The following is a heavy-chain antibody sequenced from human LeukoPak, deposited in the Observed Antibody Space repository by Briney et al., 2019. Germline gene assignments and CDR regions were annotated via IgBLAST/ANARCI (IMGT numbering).Heavy chain of an antibody. J-gene: IGHJ4*02. CDR2: IKQDGSEM. D-gene: IGHD1-20*01. Sequence: GGSLRLSCAASGFTFSSYWMSWVRQAPGKGLEWVANIKQDGSEMHYADSVRGRFTISRDNAKKSLYLQMNSLRAEDTAVYYCARRWGLRYNWNFDYWGQGTLVTVSS. V-gene: IGHV3-7*01. CDR1: GFTFSSYW. CDR3: ARRWGLRYNWNFDY.